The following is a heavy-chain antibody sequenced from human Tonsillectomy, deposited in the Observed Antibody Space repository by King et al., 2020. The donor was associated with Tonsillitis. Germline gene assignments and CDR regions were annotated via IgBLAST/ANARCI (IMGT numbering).Heavy chain of an antibody. CDR2: IIPIFTTA. CDR3: AKSGSFHDAFDF. CDR1: GGTFSNYA. D-gene: IGHD6-13*01. J-gene: IGHJ3*01. V-gene: IGHV1-69*01. Sequence: QLVQSGAEVKKPGSSVKVSCKASGGTFSNYAITWVRQAPGQGLEWMGEIIPIFTTANYAQRFQGRVTITADESTSTAYMKLSSLRSEDTAVYYCAKSGSFHDAFDFWGRGTMVTVSS.